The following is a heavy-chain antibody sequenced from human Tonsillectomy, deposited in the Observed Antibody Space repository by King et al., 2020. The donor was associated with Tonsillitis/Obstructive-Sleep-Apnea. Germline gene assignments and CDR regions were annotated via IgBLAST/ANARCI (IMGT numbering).Heavy chain of an antibody. V-gene: IGHV4-39*01. CDR3: GGSTFYYASGSYNYYMDV. Sequence: QLQESGPGLVKPSETLSLTCTVSGGSISSNNYYWGWIRQPPGKGLEWIGSIYYSGSTFYIPSFKSRVTISVDTSKNQFSLTLGSVTAADTAVYYCGGSTFYYASGSYNYYMDVWGKGTTVTVSS. CDR2: IYYSGST. J-gene: IGHJ6*03. CDR1: GGSISSNNYY. D-gene: IGHD3-10*01.